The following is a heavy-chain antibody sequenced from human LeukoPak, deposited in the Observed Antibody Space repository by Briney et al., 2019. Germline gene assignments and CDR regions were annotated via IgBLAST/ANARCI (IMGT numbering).Heavy chain of an antibody. V-gene: IGHV3-7*01. D-gene: IGHD3-10*01. CDR2: IKQDGSEK. J-gene: IGHJ4*02. Sequence: GGSLRLSCAASGSTFATYGMHWVRQAPGKGLEWVANIKQDGSEKYYVDSVKGRFTISRDNAKNSLYLQMNSLRAEDTAVYYCARDRLIEGRFGELSNWGQGTLVTVSS. CDR3: ARDRLIEGRFGELSN. CDR1: GSTFATYG.